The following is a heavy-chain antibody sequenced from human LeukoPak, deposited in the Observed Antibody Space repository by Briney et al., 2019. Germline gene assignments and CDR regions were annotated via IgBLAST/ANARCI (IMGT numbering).Heavy chain of an antibody. Sequence: GASVKVSCKPSGYSMIGHYMPWVRQAPGQGLEWMGWINPDSGGTNYVQKFQGRVTITRDTSITTAYMDLSGLTPDDTAVYYCASRYTGRHYVGDAFDIWGQGTMVTVSS. V-gene: IGHV1-2*02. CDR2: INPDSGGT. J-gene: IGHJ3*02. D-gene: IGHD1-26*01. CDR1: GYSMIGHY. CDR3: ASRYTGRHYVGDAFDI.